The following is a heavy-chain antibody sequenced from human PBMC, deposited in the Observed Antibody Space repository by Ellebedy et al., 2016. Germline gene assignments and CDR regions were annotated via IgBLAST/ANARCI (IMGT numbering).Heavy chain of an antibody. CDR1: GYTFTGYY. Sequence: ASVKVSCKASGYTFTGYYMHWVRQAPGQGLEWMGWINPNSGGTNYAQKFQGWVTMTRDTSISTAYMELSRPRSDDTAVYYCARDPTPYYYDSSGYYGDGPVLDYWGQGTLVTVSS. CDR2: INPNSGGT. V-gene: IGHV1-2*04. CDR3: ARDPTPYYYDSSGYYGDGPVLDY. J-gene: IGHJ4*02. D-gene: IGHD3-22*01.